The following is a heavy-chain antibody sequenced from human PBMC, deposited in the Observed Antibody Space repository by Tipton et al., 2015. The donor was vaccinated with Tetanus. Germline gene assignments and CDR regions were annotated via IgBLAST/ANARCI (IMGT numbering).Heavy chain of an antibody. CDR1: GGTFSSYA. J-gene: IGHJ3*02. CDR3: ARSGSLRYGSGSYYNPNDAFDI. D-gene: IGHD3-10*01. Sequence: QSGPEVKKPGSSVKVSCKASGGTFSSYAISWVRQAPGQGLEWMGGIIPIFGTANYAQKFQGRVTITADESTSTAYMELSSLRSEDTAVYYCARSGSLRYGSGSYYNPNDAFDIWGQGTMVTVSS. CDR2: IIPIFGTA. V-gene: IGHV1-69*01.